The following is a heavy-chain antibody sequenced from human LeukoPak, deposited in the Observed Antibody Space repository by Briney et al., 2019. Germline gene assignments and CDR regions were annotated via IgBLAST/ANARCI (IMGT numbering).Heavy chain of an antibody. CDR2: IYYSGST. CDR1: GGSISSSSYY. D-gene: IGHD3-22*01. CDR3: ASLEYYYVSSGPQHEEGES. J-gene: IGHJ4*02. Sequence: SETLSLTCTVSGGSISSSSYYWGWIRQPPGKGLEWIGSIYYSGSTYYNPSLKSRVTISVDTSKNQFSLKLSSVTAADTAVYYCASLEYYYVSSGPQHEEGESWGQGTLVTVSS. V-gene: IGHV4-39*01.